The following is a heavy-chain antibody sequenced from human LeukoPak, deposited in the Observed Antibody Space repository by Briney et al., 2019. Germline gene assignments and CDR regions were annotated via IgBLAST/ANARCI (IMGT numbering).Heavy chain of an antibody. Sequence: PSETLSLTCSASGASTSSRYWSWIRQSPGRTLEWIGHIYNGGDTKYNPSLTSRVTISVDTSKNQFSLSLTSVTAADTAIYYCAQTTGWPGFDFWGPGALVIVSS. CDR2: IYNGGDT. CDR1: GASTSSRY. D-gene: IGHD6-19*01. CDR3: AQTTGWPGFDF. J-gene: IGHJ4*02. V-gene: IGHV4-4*08.